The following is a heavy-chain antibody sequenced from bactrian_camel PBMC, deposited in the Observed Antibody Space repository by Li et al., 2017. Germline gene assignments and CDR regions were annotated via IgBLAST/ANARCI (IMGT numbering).Heavy chain of an antibody. CDR3: VTSDYALDEYIY. CDR2: IRRSGGET. J-gene: IGHJ4*01. V-gene: IGHV3S54*01. Sequence: VQLVESGGGSVQTGGSLRLSCVVSGHSRGSNCVGWYRLPPGRAPAEREGIAAIRRSGGETWYAGSVKGRLTISRDNAKNTVYLQMSSLKSEDTALYYCVTSDYALDEYIYWGQGTQVTVS. D-gene: IGHD4*01. CDR1: GHSRGSNC.